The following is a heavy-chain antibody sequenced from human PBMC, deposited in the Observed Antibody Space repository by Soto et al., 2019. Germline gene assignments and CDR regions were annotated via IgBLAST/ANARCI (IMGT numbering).Heavy chain of an antibody. J-gene: IGHJ5*02. CDR3: ARCLLFSNGGGFDP. D-gene: IGHD2-8*01. Sequence: QVQLQESGPGVVSPSGTLSLTCSVCALSISSHSWWTWARQAPGMGLEWIGELYPSGDAAYNPSLQNRATLSVDYCQIHLSLTLISVTDADTAVYCCARCLLFSNGGGFDPWGEGALVTVSS. V-gene: IGHV4-4*01. CDR1: ALSISSHSW. CDR2: LYPSGDA.